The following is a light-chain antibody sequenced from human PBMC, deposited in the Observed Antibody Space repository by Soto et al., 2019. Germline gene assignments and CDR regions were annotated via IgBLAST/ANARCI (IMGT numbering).Light chain of an antibody. CDR3: QQSYSTSNT. V-gene: IGKV1-39*01. CDR2: AAS. J-gene: IGKJ5*01. Sequence: DIQMTQSPYSLSASVGDRVTITCRASQSISSYLNWYQHKPGKAPKLLIYAASSLQSGVPSRFSGSGSGTDFTLTISSLQPEDFATYYCQQSYSTSNTFGQGTRLEIK. CDR1: QSISSY.